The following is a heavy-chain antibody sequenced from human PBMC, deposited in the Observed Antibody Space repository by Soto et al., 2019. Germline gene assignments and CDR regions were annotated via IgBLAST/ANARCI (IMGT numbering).Heavy chain of an antibody. Sequence: EVQLVQSGAEVKKPGESLKISCAGSGYTFTSYWIGWARQMPGKGLEWMGIIYPPDSDTRYSPSFQGQVTISVDKSISTAYLQWTSLQPSDTAMYYCARQSVAGSWFDYWGQGTLVIASS. CDR1: GYTFTSYW. V-gene: IGHV5-51*01. J-gene: IGHJ5*01. CDR3: ARQSVAGSWFDY. CDR2: IYPPDSDT.